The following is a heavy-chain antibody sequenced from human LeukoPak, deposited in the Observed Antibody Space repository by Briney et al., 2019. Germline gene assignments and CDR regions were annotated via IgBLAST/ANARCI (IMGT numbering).Heavy chain of an antibody. V-gene: IGHV3-23*01. CDR2: NSASGANV. CDR1: GLTLSSYA. J-gene: IGHJ4*02. CDR3: ALSGYGDRDH. D-gene: IGHD3-22*01. Sequence: GGSLSLSCAASGLTLSSYAMSWVRQAPGKGLEWVPTNSASGANVYYADPVKGRFTISRDNPKNMVYLQMDSLRAEDTAVYYCALSGYGDRDHWGQGTLVTVSS.